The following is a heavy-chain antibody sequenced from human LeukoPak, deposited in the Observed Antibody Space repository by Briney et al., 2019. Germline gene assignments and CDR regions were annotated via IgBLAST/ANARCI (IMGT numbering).Heavy chain of an antibody. CDR3: ARDGGSYYLDY. V-gene: IGHV6-1*01. D-gene: IGHD1-26*01. CDR2: TYYRSKLYN. Sequence: SQTLSLTCALSGDSLSSNSAAWNWGSQSPSRGLEWLGRTYYRSKLYNDYAASVKSRITINPDTSKNQFSLQLNSVTPEDTAVYYCARDGGSYYLDYWGQGTLVTVSS. J-gene: IGHJ4*02. CDR1: GDSLSSNSAA.